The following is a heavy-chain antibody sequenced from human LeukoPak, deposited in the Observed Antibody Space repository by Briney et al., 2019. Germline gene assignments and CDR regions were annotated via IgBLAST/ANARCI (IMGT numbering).Heavy chain of an antibody. Sequence: SDTVPPKPSRGTFNTHAISSHQQPPAQSHERIRGTIPIFDTATYPQNFQGKVTNTTDKSTSTAYMELSSLRSEDTAVYYCARVGDIAYCGGDCYSWGQGTLVTVSS. CDR1: RGTFNTHA. J-gene: IGHJ4*02. CDR3: ARVGDIAYCGGDCYS. CDR2: TIPIFDTA. D-gene: IGHD2-21*02. V-gene: IGHV1-69*05.